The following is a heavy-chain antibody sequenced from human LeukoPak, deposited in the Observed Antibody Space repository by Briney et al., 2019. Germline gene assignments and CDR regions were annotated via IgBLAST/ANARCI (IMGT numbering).Heavy chain of an antibody. D-gene: IGHD3/OR15-3a*01. CDR3: ARYGLGAHAFDI. CDR1: GFTVSSNY. CDR2: IYSGGST. J-gene: IGHJ3*02. V-gene: IGHV3-66*01. Sequence: GGSLRLSCAASGFTVSSNYMNWVRQAPGKGLEWVSVIYSGGSTCYADSVKGRFTISRDNSKNTLYLQMNSLRAEDTAVYYCARYGLGAHAFDIWGQGTMVTVSS.